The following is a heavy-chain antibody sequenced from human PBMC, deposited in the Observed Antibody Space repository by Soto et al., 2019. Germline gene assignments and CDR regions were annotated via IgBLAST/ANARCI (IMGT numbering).Heavy chain of an antibody. Sequence: QVQLQESGPGLVKPSQTLSLTCTVSGGSISSGGYYWSWIRQHPGKGLEWIGYIYYSGSTYYNPSLKRRVTISVDTSKNQFSLKLSSVTAADTAVYYCARGPILYGSGSYYNADYYYGMDVWGQGTTVTVSS. CDR3: ARGPILYGSGSYYNADYYYGMDV. CDR2: IYYSGST. V-gene: IGHV4-31*03. D-gene: IGHD3-10*01. J-gene: IGHJ6*02. CDR1: GGSISSGGYY.